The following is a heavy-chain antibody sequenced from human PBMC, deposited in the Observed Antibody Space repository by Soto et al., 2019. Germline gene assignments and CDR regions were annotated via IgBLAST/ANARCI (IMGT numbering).Heavy chain of an antibody. CDR2: TSGDGRIM. CDR3: ERGRAAYYFDY. D-gene: IGHD6-25*01. J-gene: IGHJ4*02. CDR1: GFTFSSYP. V-gene: IGHV3-64*02. Sequence: LRLSCAASGFTFSSYPMHWVRQAPGKGLEHVSSTSGDGRIMYYLDSVKGRFTISRDNSKNTLYLQMGSLRTEDMAVYYCERGRAAYYFDYWGQGALVTVSS.